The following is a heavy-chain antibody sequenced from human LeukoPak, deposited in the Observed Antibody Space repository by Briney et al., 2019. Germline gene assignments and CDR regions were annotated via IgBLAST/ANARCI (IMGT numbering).Heavy chain of an antibody. CDR1: GYTLTGHY. CDR3: ARQTGDDALDI. J-gene: IGHJ3*02. V-gene: IGHV1-2*02. CDR2: ISPHSGFT. D-gene: IGHD7-27*01. Sequence: ASVKVSCKASGYTLTGHYIHWVRQAPGQGLEWMGWISPHSGFTMYPQRFQGRVTMTTNTSISTAFLEVRRLRSDDTAAYYCARQTGDDALDIWGQGTMITVYS.